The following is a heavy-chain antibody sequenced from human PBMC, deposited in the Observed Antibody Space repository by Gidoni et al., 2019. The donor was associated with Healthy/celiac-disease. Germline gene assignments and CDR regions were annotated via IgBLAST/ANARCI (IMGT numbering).Heavy chain of an antibody. Sequence: QVQLVQSGAEVKKPGSSVKVSCKASGGTFSSYAISWVRQAPGQGLEWMGGIIPIFGTANCAQKFQGRVTITADKSTSTAYMELSSLRSEDTAVYYCARSHSLVPPVVPYYMDVWGKGTTVTVSS. CDR3: ARSHSLVPPVVPYYMDV. CDR2: IIPIFGTA. V-gene: IGHV1-69*06. J-gene: IGHJ6*03. CDR1: GGTFSSYA. D-gene: IGHD2-15*01.